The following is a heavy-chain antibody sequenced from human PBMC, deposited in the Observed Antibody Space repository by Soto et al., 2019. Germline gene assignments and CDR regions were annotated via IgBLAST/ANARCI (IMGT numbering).Heavy chain of an antibody. CDR1: GGTFSSYT. Sequence: QVQLVQSGAEVKKPGSSVKVSCKASGGTFSSYTISWVRQAPGQGLEWMGRIIPILGIANYAQKFQGRVTITADKSTSTAYMELSSLRSEDTAVYYCAREAVPIGTTGTTYYYYGMDVWGQGTTVTVSS. CDR2: IIPILGIA. D-gene: IGHD1-1*01. CDR3: AREAVPIGTTGTTYYYYGMDV. V-gene: IGHV1-69*08. J-gene: IGHJ6*02.